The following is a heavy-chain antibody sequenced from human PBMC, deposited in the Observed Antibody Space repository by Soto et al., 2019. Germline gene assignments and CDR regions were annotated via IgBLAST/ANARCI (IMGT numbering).Heavy chain of an antibody. Sequence: SETLSLTCTVSGGSISSGDYYWSWIRQPPGKGLEWIGYIYYSGSTYYNPSLKSRVTISVDTPKNQFSLKLSSVTAADTAVYYCARERITYYDFWSGPSHYGMDVWGQGTTVT. J-gene: IGHJ6*02. D-gene: IGHD3-3*01. V-gene: IGHV4-30-4*01. CDR2: IYYSGST. CDR1: GGSISSGDYY. CDR3: ARERITYYDFWSGPSHYGMDV.